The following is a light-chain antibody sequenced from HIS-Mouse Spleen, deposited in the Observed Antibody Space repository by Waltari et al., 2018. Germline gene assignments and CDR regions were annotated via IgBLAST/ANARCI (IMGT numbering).Light chain of an antibody. J-gene: IGLJ1*01. CDR2: SNN. Sequence: QSVLTQPPSASGTPGQRVTISCSGSSSNIGSNTVNWYHQLPGTAPKLLIYSNNQRPSGVPDRLSGSKSGTSASLAISGLQSEDEADYYCAAWDDSLNGYVFGTGTKVTVL. V-gene: IGLV1-44*01. CDR3: AAWDDSLNGYV. CDR1: SSNIGSNT.